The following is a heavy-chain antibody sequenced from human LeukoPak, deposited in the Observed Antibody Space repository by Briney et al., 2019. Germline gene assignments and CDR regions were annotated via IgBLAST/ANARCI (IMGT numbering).Heavy chain of an antibody. J-gene: IGHJ4*02. V-gene: IGHV4-38-2*01. Sequence: PSETLSLTCAVSGYSISSGYYWGWIRQPPGKGLEWIGSIYHSGSTYYNPSLKSRVTISVDTSKNQFSLKLSSVTAADTAVYYCARALDYGDHPFDYWGQGTLVTVSS. CDR2: IYHSGST. CDR3: ARALDYGDHPFDY. CDR1: GYSISSGYY. D-gene: IGHD4-17*01.